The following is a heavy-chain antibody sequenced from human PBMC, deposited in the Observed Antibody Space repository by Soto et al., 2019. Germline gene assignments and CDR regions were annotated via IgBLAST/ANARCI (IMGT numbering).Heavy chain of an antibody. Sequence: QVQLVESGGGVVQPRRSLRLSCAASGFTFSTYGMHWVRQAPDKGLEWVAVIWYDGSNKYYADSVKGRFTISRDNSKNTLYLQMNRLRAEDTAVYYRASEYCSGGRCYYYGMDVWGQGTTVTVSS. CDR3: ASEYCSGGRCYYYGMDV. CDR2: IWYDGSNK. J-gene: IGHJ6*02. CDR1: GFTFSTYG. D-gene: IGHD2-15*01. V-gene: IGHV3-33*01.